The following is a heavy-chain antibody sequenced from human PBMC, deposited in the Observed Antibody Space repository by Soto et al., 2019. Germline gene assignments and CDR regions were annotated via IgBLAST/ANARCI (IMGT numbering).Heavy chain of an antibody. J-gene: IGHJ4*02. Sequence: GGSLRLSCAASGFTFSDYYMSWIRQAPGKGLEWVSYISSSSSYTNYADSVRGRFTISRDNAKNSLYLQMNSLRAEDTAVYYCARDRAPGAAYYFDYWGQGTLVTVSS. CDR3: ARDRAPGAAYYFDY. CDR2: ISSSSSYT. V-gene: IGHV3-11*06. CDR1: GFTFSDYY. D-gene: IGHD1-26*01.